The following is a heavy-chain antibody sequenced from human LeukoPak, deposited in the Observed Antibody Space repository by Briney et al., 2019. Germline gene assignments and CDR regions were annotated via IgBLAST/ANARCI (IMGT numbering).Heavy chain of an antibody. V-gene: IGHV3-23*01. CDR2: ISGGGTYT. CDR1: GFTFSSYA. CDR3: AKGYSNPSHFVY. Sequence: PGGSLRLSCAASGFTFSSYAMSWVRQAPGKGLDWVSTISGGGTYTYYADSVKGRFTISRDGSKNTLYLQMNSLRAEDTAVYYCAKGYSNPSHFVYWGQGALVTVSS. D-gene: IGHD4-11*01. J-gene: IGHJ4*02.